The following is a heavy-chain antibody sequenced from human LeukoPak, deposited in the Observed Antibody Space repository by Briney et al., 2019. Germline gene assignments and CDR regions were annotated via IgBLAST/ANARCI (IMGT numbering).Heavy chain of an antibody. D-gene: IGHD3-22*01. Sequence: GGSLRLSCAASGFTFSSYSMNWVRQAPGKGLEWVSYISSSSYIYYADSVKGRFTISRDNAKNSLYLQMNSLRAEDTAVYYCARDLSVAYYDSSGYYGYAFDIWGQGTMVTVSS. J-gene: IGHJ3*02. CDR3: ARDLSVAYYDSSGYYGYAFDI. CDR1: GFTFSSYS. CDR2: ISSSSYI. V-gene: IGHV3-21*05.